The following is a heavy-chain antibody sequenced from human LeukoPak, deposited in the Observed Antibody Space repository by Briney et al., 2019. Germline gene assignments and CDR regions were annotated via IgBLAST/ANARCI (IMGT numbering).Heavy chain of an antibody. Sequence: GGSLRLSCAASGFTFSGHWMSWVRQAPAKGLEWVAHMNGDGSQIYYMDFVKGRFTISRDNAKNSLYLQMNSLRAEDTAVYYCARAMMVVANLWGVFDYWGQGTQVTVSS. CDR3: ARAMMVVANLWGVFDY. CDR1: GFTFSGHW. D-gene: IGHD3-22*01. J-gene: IGHJ4*02. V-gene: IGHV3-7*03. CDR2: MNGDGSQI.